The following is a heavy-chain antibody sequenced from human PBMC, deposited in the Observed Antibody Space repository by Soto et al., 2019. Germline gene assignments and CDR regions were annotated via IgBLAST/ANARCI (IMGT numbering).Heavy chain of an antibody. V-gene: IGHV3-30*18. D-gene: IGHD2-15*01. CDR2: ISYDGSNK. Sequence: QVQLVESGGGVVQPGRSLRLSCAASGFTFSSYGMHWVRQAPGKGLEWVAVISYDGSNKYYADSVKGRFTISRDNXXNTLYLQMNSLRAEDTAVYYCAKDRQPGRGGYFDYWGQGTLVTVSS. CDR1: GFTFSSYG. CDR3: AKDRQPGRGGYFDY. J-gene: IGHJ4*02.